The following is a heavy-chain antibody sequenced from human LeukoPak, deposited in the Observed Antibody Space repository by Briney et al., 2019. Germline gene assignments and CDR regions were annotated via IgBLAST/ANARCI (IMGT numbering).Heavy chain of an antibody. J-gene: IGHJ6*02. CDR2: ISAYNGNT. CDR1: GYTFNSYG. CDR3: ARVTIHYDIFEWLDV. D-gene: IGHD3-9*01. V-gene: IGHV1-18*01. Sequence: ASVKVSCKASGYTFNSYGISWVRQAPGQGLEWMGWISAYNGNTNYAQKLQGRVTMTTDTSTSTAYMELRSLRSDDTAVYYCARVTIHYDIFEWLDVWGQGTTVTVSS.